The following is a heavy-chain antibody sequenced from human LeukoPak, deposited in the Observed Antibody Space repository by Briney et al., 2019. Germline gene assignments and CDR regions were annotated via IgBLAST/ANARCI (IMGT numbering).Heavy chain of an antibody. CDR3: ARSATYGSRWFDP. D-gene: IGHD3-10*01. CDR2: IHISWRT. CDR1: GGFISSYY. J-gene: IGHJ5*02. V-gene: IGHV4-4*07. Sequence: SQTLSLTCTVSGGFISSYYWSWIRQPAARGLEWIGRIHISWRTNYNPSLKSRVTISLDKSNNQFSLNLISVTAADTAIYCCARSATYGSRWFDPWGQGTLVTVSS.